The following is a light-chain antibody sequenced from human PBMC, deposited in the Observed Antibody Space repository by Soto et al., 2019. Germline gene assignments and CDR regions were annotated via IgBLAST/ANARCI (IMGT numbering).Light chain of an antibody. CDR1: QSVSGN. Sequence: EIVMTQSPATLSVSPGERATLSCRASQSVSGNLAWYQQKPGQAPRLLIYGASTRATGIPDRFSGSGSGTEFTFTISSLQPEDIATYYCQQYDNLPLTFGGGTKVDIK. J-gene: IGKJ4*01. CDR2: GAS. CDR3: QQYDNLPLT. V-gene: IGKV3-15*01.